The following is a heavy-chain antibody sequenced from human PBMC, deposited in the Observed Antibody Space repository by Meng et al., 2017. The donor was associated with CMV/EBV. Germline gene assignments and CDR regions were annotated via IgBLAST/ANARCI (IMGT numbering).Heavy chain of an antibody. CDR3: ATLYSGSYYYYYYYYGMDV. Sequence: SETLSLTCTVSGGSVSSGSYYWSWIRQPPGKGLEWIGYIYYSGSTNYNPSLKSRVTISVDTSKNQFSLKLSSVTAADTAVYYCATLYSGSYYYYYYYYGMDVWGQGTTVTVSS. CDR2: IYYSGST. J-gene: IGHJ6*02. D-gene: IGHD3-10*01. V-gene: IGHV4-61*01. CDR1: GGSVSSGSYY.